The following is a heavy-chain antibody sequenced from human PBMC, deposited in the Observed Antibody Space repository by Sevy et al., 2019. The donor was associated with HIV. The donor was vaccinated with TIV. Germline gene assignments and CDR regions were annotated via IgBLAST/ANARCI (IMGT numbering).Heavy chain of an antibody. J-gene: IGHJ4*02. Sequence: QLGGSLRLSCVVSGFTFTSYWMSWVRQTPGKGLDWVATISPDGSQKFYVDSLKGRITISRDNAKNSLYLQMNSLRAEDTAVYYCGRYFDSSGFYSSESQRFDYWGQGTLVTVSS. CDR1: GFTFTSYW. CDR3: GRYFDSSGFYSSESQRFDY. V-gene: IGHV3-7*01. CDR2: ISPDGSQK. D-gene: IGHD3-3*01.